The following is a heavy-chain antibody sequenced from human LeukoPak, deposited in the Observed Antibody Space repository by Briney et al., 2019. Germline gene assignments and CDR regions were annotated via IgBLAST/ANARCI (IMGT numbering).Heavy chain of an antibody. CDR1: GFTFSSYG. CDR2: IRYDGSNK. Sequence: GGSLRLSCAASGFTFSSYGMHWVRQAPGKGLEWVAVIRYDGSNKYYADSVKGRFTISRDNSKNTLYLQMNSLRAEDTAVYYCARDRAYSSLGMDVWGKGTTVTVSS. D-gene: IGHD6-13*01. CDR3: ARDRAYSSLGMDV. J-gene: IGHJ6*04. V-gene: IGHV3-33*01.